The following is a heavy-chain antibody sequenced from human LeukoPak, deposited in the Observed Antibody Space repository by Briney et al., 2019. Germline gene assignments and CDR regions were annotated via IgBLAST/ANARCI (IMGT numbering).Heavy chain of an antibody. J-gene: IGHJ4*02. CDR1: GFTSSDYS. D-gene: IGHD3-3*01. V-gene: IGHV3-21*01. Sequence: PGGSLRLSCTASGFTSSDYSMNWVRQAPGKGLEWVSSISRRSRHVYYAGSVKGRFTISRDNAKNSLYLQMNSLRAEDMAVYYCARVPSYYDFWSGYFNWGQGTLVTVSS. CDR3: ARVPSYYDFWSGYFN. CDR2: ISRRSRHV.